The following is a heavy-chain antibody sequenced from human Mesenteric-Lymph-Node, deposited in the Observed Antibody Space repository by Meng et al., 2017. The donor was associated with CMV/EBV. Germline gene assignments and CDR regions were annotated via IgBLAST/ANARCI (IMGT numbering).Heavy chain of an antibody. CDR2: IYTDGSSK. CDR1: GFTFNNVC. CDR3: AKAFYSGGHLDAFHM. J-gene: IGHJ3*02. D-gene: IGHD1-26*01. V-gene: IGHV3-23*03. Sequence: GESLKISCAASGFTFNNVCMSWVRQAPGKGLEWVSLIYTDGSSKYYADSVKGRFTISRENSKNTLYLQMNNLSAEDTAVYYCAKAFYSGGHLDAFHMWGQGTTVTVSS.